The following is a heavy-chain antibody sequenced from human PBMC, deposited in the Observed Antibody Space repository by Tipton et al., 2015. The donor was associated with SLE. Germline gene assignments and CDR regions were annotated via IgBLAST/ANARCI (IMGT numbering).Heavy chain of an antibody. CDR2: IYYNGGT. J-gene: IGHJ4*02. CDR1: SYSISSGYY. D-gene: IGHD6-19*01. V-gene: IGHV4-61*01. CDR3: ARNKAVAGTVIEY. Sequence: TLSLTCSVSSYSISSGYYWGWIRQAPGMGLEWIGYIYYNGGTNYNPSLKSRVTMSVDTSKNQFSLKLTSLTAADTALYYCARNKAVAGTVIEYWGPGTLVTVSS.